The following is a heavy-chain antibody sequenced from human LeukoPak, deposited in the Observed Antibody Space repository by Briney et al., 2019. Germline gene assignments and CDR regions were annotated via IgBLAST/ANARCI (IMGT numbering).Heavy chain of an antibody. D-gene: IGHD6-6*01. Sequence: GGSLRLSCAASGFTFSSYSINWVRQAPGKGLEWVSSISSSSSYIYYADSVKGRFTISRDNAKNSLYLQMNSLRAEDTAVYYCARGVESEYSSSDFDYWGQGTLVTVSA. J-gene: IGHJ4*02. CDR2: ISSSSSYI. CDR1: GFTFSSYS. CDR3: ARGVESEYSSSDFDY. V-gene: IGHV3-21*01.